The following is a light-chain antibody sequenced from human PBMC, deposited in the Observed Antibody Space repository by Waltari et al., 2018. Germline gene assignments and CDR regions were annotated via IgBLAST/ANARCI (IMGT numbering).Light chain of an antibody. CDR3: QQRANWPLT. CDR1: QSVTRY. J-gene: IGKJ4*01. CDR2: DTP. V-gene: IGKV3-11*01. Sequence: EIVLTQSPGTLSLSPGERATLSCRASQSVTRYLAWYQQKPGLAPRLLIYDTPNRATGIPARFIGSGSGTDFSLTITSLESEDFAVYYCQQRANWPLTFGGGTKVEIE.